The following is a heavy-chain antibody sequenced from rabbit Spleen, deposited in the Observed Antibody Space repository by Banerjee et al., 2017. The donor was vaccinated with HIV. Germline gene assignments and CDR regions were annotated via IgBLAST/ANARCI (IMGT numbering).Heavy chain of an antibody. CDR2: IYAGSSDST. V-gene: IGHV1S40*01. D-gene: IGHD7-1*01. CDR1: GFSFSSRDY. Sequence: QSLEESGGDLVKPGASLTLTCTASGFSFSSRDYMCWVRQAPGKGLEWIACIYAGSSDSTYSATWAKGRFTLSKTSSTTVTLQMTSLTVADTATYFCARDTGTSFSSYGMDLWGPGTLVTVS. CDR3: ARDTGTSFSSYGMDL. J-gene: IGHJ6*01.